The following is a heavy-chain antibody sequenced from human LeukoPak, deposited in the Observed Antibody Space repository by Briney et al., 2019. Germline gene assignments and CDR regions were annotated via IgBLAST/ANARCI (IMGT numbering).Heavy chain of an antibody. Sequence: PSETLSLTCAVSGGSISSYYWSWIRQPPGKGLEWVSVIYSGGSTYYADSVKGRFTISRDNSKNTLYLQMNSLRAEDTAVYYCARVIQLWLMLDYWGQGTLVTVSS. V-gene: IGHV3-53*01. CDR1: GGSISSYY. J-gene: IGHJ4*02. CDR2: IYSGGST. D-gene: IGHD5-18*01. CDR3: ARVIQLWLMLDY.